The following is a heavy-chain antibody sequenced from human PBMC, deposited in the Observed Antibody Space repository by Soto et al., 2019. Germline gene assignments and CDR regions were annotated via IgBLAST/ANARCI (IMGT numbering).Heavy chain of an antibody. V-gene: IGHV4-34*01. CDR2: INHSGST. CDR3: ARGNMGMVRGVIIPYYFDY. CDR1: GGSFSGYY. J-gene: IGHJ4*02. D-gene: IGHD3-10*01. Sequence: QVQLQQWGAGLLKPSETLSLTCAVYGGSFSGYYWSWIRQPPGKGLEWIGEINHSGSTNYNPSLKSRVTISVDPAKNQFSLKLSSVTAADTAVYYCARGNMGMVRGVIIPYYFDYWGQGTLVTVSS.